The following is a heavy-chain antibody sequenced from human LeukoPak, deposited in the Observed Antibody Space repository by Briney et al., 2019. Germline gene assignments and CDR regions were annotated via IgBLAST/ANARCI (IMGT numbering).Heavy chain of an antibody. CDR2: IIPIFGTA. V-gene: IGHV1-69*05. D-gene: IGHD6-19*01. CDR1: GGTFSSYA. CDR3: ASDIAVAGTGNDY. J-gene: IGHJ4*02. Sequence: SVKVSCKASGGTFSSYAISWVRQAPGQGLEWMGGIIPIFGTANYAQKFQGRVTVTTDESTSTAYMELSSLRSEDTAVYYCASDIAVAGTGNDYWGQGTLVTVSS.